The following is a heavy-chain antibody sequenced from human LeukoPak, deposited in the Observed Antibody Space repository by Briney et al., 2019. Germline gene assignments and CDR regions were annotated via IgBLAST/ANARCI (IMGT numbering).Heavy chain of an antibody. CDR2: ITSNGGST. CDR3: ARGFGSSGLDY. CDR1: GFTFSSYT. J-gene: IGHJ4*02. V-gene: IGHV3-64*01. Sequence: GGSLRLSCAASGFTFSSYTMHWVRQAPGKGLEYVSAITSNGGSTYYANSVKGRFTIPRDNSKNTLYLQMGSLRAEDMAVYYCARGFGSSGLDYWGQGTLVTVSS. D-gene: IGHD3-22*01.